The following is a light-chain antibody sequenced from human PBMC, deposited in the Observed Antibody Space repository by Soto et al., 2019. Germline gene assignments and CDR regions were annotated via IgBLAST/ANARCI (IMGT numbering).Light chain of an antibody. CDR2: DVS. CDR3: QQYDKQPVT. J-gene: IGKJ4*01. V-gene: IGKV1-33*01. Sequence: DVQMTQSPSSLSASVGDRVTITCQASQDISNFLNWYHQAPGKAPQLLIYDVSNLQPGVASRFSGSGSGTDFTFTISTLQPEDLGTFYCQQYDKQPVTFGGGTKVEIK. CDR1: QDISNF.